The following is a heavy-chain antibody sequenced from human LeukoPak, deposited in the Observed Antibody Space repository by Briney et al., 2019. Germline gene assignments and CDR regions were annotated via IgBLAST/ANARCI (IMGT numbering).Heavy chain of an antibody. CDR1: GFTFNSHG. V-gene: IGHV3-33*01. Sequence: SGGSLRLSCAASGFTFNSHGMHWVRQAPGQGLERVALIWYDGSNKYYVESVKGRFTISRDNSMSTLYLQMNSLRAEDTAVYYCARANYYSSGSYYGMDVWGQGTTVTVSS. CDR3: ARANYYSSGSYYGMDV. J-gene: IGHJ6*02. CDR2: IWYDGSNK. D-gene: IGHD3-10*01.